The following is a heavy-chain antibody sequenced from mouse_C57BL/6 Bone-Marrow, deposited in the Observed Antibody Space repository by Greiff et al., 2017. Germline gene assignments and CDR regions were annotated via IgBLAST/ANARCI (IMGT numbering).Heavy chain of an antibody. CDR1: GYAFSSSW. J-gene: IGHJ2*01. CDR3: ARGSPYYYGSSYVY. V-gene: IGHV1-82*01. CDR2: IYPGDGDT. D-gene: IGHD1-1*01. Sequence: VKVVESGPELVKPGASVKISCKASGYAFSSSWMNWVKQRPGKGLEWIGRIYPGDGDTNYNGKFKGKATLTADKSSSTAYMQLSSLTSEDSAVYFCARGSPYYYGSSYVYWGQGTTLTVAS.